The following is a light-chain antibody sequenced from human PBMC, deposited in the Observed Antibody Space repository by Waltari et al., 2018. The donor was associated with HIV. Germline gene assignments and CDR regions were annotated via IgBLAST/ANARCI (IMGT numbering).Light chain of an antibody. Sequence: EIVLTQSPATLSLSPGDRATLSCRASQSISSYLAWYQQKPGQAPRLLIYDASNRATGIPARFSGSGSATDFTLTINRLEPEDFATYYCQQYGSSPRTFGQGTKVESK. J-gene: IGKJ1*01. CDR1: QSISSY. CDR2: DAS. V-gene: IGKV3-20*01. CDR3: QQYGSSPRT.